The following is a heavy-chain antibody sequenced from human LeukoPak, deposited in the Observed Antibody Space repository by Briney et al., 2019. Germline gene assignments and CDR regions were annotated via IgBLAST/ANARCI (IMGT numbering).Heavy chain of an antibody. Sequence: PSETLSLTCTVSGGSIRSGDFYWGWIRQPPGKGLEWIGTIYSTGTTYYSPSLKSRVTISVDTSKNHLSLKLRSATAADTAVYYCARHGPVSGYLSPFDLWGRGTLVTVSS. V-gene: IGHV4-39*01. CDR1: GGSIRSGDFY. J-gene: IGHJ2*01. CDR3: ARHGPVSGYLSPFDL. D-gene: IGHD3-22*01. CDR2: IYSTGTT.